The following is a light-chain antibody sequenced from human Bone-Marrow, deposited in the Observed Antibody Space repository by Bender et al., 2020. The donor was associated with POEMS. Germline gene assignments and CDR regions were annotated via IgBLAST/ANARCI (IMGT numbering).Light chain of an antibody. CDR2: SNG. CDR3: SARDDGLNGPV. V-gene: IGLV1-44*01. CDR1: SSNIGNNL. J-gene: IGLJ3*02. Sequence: QSVVTQPPSASGTPGQRVTISCSGSSSNIGNNLVNWYQHLAGTAPTLLIYSNGQRPSGVPDRFSGSKSGTSASLAISGLQSGDEADYYCSARDDGLNGPVFGGGTKLTVL.